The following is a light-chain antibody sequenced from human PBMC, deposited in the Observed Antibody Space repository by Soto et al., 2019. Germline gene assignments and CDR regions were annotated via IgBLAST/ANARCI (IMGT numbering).Light chain of an antibody. Sequence: QSVLTQPPSASGSLGQSVSISCTGTINDIRGYNYVSWYQHHPGKAPKLLIYEVTRRPSGVPDRFSGSRSGNTASLTVSGLQPEDEGDYYCSSDAVTKIFVFGGGTKLTVL. CDR2: EVT. CDR3: SSDAVTKIFV. J-gene: IGLJ2*01. V-gene: IGLV2-8*01. CDR1: INDIRGYNY.